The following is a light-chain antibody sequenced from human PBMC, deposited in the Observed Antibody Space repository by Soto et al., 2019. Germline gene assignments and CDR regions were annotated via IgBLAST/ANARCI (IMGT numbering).Light chain of an antibody. CDR1: QSISSY. J-gene: IGKJ1*01. CDR2: AAY. CDR3: QQSSSTPPT. Sequence: DIQMTQSPSSLSASVGDRVTISCRASQSISSYLNWYQQKPGKAPKLLIYAAYSLQSGVPSRFSGSGSGADFTLTISSLQLEDFAIYYCQQSSSTPPTFGQGTKVDIK. V-gene: IGKV1-39*01.